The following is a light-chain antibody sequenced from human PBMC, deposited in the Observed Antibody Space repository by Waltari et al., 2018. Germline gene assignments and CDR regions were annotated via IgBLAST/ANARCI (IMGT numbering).Light chain of an antibody. V-gene: IGKV6D-21*02. J-gene: IGKJ2*01. CDR2: YAS. Sequence: EIVLTQPSAFQSVTPMEKITITCRDSQSIGNSLHWYQQKPGQSPKLLIKYASQAIAVGPPGFSGSGSGTDFTLTINSLEAEDAAAYYCHQNNNLPYTFGQGTKLEIK. CDR3: HQNNNLPYT. CDR1: QSIGNS.